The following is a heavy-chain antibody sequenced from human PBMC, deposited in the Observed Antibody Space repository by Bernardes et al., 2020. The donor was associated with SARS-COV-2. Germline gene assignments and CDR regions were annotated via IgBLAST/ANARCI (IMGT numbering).Heavy chain of an antibody. V-gene: IGHV4-59*08. CDR1: GASSKYYY. D-gene: IGHD2-8*02. Sequence: SETLSLTCTVSGASSKYYYWSWIRQPPGKGLEWIGYVYYTGTTHYNPSLKSRVTISIDTSKNQFSLKLSSVTATDTAVYYCARHARDCSGGICQTYYYYPMDVWGQGTTVTVSS. J-gene: IGHJ6*02. CDR2: VYYTGTT. CDR3: ARHARDCSGGICQTYYYYPMDV.